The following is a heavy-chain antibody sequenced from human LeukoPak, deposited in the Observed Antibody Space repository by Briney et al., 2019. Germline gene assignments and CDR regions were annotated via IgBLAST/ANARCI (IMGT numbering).Heavy chain of an antibody. D-gene: IGHD5-24*01. CDR2: IKEDGSDK. CDR3: ARMRDGYMGRYYFDY. Sequence: PGGSLRLSCAASGFTFSSYWMSWVRQAPGKGLEWVANIKEDGSDKKYVDSVKGRLTTSRDNAKNSLYLQMNSLRAEDTAVYYCARMRDGYMGRYYFDYWGQGTLVTVSS. J-gene: IGHJ4*02. CDR1: GFTFSSYW. V-gene: IGHV3-7*04.